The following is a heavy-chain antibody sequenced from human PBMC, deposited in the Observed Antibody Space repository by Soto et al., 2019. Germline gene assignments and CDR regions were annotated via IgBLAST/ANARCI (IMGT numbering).Heavy chain of an antibody. CDR3: VRQGIGNLHGLVDV. J-gene: IGHJ6*02. CDR1: GGSIDGRN. Sequence: QVQLQESGPGLVKPSETLSLTCTVSGGSIDGRNCAWIRQPPGKGLEWLGYVYYDGGSSYNPSVKSRLTLSMDTSKSQFSPQVRSVTAADTAVYSCVRQGIGNLHGLVDVWGRGTTVTVSS. D-gene: IGHD3-10*01. CDR2: VYYDGGS. V-gene: IGHV4-59*08.